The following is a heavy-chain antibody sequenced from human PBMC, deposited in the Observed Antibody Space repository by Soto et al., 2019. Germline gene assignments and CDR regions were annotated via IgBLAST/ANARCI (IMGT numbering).Heavy chain of an antibody. V-gene: IGHV4-39*01. CDR2: IYYSGST. CDR3: ARLHGYCISSSCHGHYAMDV. D-gene: IGHD2-2*01. Sequence: SETLSLTCTVSGGSISSGDYYWSWIRQPPGKGLEWIGNIYYSGSTYYNPSLNSRVTVSVDTSKNQFSLKVTSVTAADTAVYYCARLHGYCISSSCHGHYAMDVWGQGTLVTVSS. CDR1: GGSISSGDYY. J-gene: IGHJ6*02.